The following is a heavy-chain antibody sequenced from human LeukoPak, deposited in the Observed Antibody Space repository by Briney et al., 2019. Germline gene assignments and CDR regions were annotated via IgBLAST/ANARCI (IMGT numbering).Heavy chain of an antibody. CDR3: ARNGGSGTYYDGSFDY. J-gene: IGHJ4*02. Sequence: SETLSLTCTVSGGSISSYYWSWIRQSAGKGLEWIGCIYTSGSTDYNPSLKSRVTMSVDTSKNQFSLKLSSVTAADTAMYYCARNGGSGTYYDGSFDYWGQGTLVTVPS. CDR1: GGSISSYY. D-gene: IGHD1-26*01. CDR2: IYTSGST. V-gene: IGHV4-4*07.